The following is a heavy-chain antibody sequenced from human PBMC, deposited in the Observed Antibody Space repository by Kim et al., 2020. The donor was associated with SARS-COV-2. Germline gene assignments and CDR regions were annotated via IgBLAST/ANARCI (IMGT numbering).Heavy chain of an antibody. Sequence: SETLSLTCAVYGGSFSGYYWSWIRQPPGKGLEWIGEINHSGSTNYNPSLKSRVTISVDTSKNQFSLKLSSVTAADTAVYYCASDSSGRVNFDYWGQGTLVTVSS. V-gene: IGHV4-34*01. D-gene: IGHD6-19*01. CDR2: INHSGST. CDR1: GGSFSGYY. CDR3: ASDSSGRVNFDY. J-gene: IGHJ4*02.